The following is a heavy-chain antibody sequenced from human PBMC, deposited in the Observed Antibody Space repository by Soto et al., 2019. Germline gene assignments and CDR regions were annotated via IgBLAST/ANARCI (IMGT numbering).Heavy chain of an antibody. CDR3: AKLTVDTSTSAGY. CDR2: ISSSGGTT. CDR1: GFTFSSSG. D-gene: IGHD5-18*01. V-gene: IGHV3-23*01. J-gene: IGHJ4*02. Sequence: GGSLRLSCAASGFTFSSSGMNWVRQAPGKGLEWVSGISSSGGTTHYADFVRGRFTISRDNSKNTLYLQMHSLRAEDTAVYYCAKLTVDTSTSAGYWGQGTLVTVSS.